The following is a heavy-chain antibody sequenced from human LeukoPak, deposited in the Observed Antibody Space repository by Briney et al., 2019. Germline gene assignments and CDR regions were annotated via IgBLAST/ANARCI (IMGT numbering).Heavy chain of an antibody. CDR1: GGSISSSSYC. Sequence: SETLSLTCTVSGGSISSSSYCWGWLRQPPGKGLEWFGSIYDSGSTYHNPSVKSRVTISVDTSKHPFSLKLSSVTAAHTAVYYCARHYCSGGSCYLDYWGQGTLVTVSS. CDR3: ARHYCSGGSCYLDY. D-gene: IGHD2-15*01. J-gene: IGHJ4*02. CDR2: IYDSGST. V-gene: IGHV4-39*01.